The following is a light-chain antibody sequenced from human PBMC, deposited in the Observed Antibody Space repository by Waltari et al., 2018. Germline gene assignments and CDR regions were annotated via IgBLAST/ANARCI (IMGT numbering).Light chain of an antibody. CDR1: QTINNW. J-gene: IGKJ1*01. Sequence: DIQMPQSPSSLSASVGDRLTTTCRASQTINNWLAWYQQKPGKAPKLLIYKASTLESGVPSRFSGSGSGTEFTLTISSLQPGDFATYYCQQFSSFPWTFGHGTKVEIK. CDR3: QQFSSFPWT. V-gene: IGKV1-5*03. CDR2: KAS.